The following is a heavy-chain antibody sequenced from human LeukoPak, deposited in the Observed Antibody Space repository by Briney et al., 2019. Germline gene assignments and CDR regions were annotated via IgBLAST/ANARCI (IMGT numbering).Heavy chain of an antibody. CDR3: AKDGTYYYDSSGYSFDY. Sequence: GGSLRLSCAASGFTFSSYGMHWVRQAPGKGLEWVAFIRYDGSNKYYADSVKGRFTISRDNSKSTLYLQMNSLRAEDTAVYYCAKDGTYYYDSSGYSFDYWGQGTLVTVSP. D-gene: IGHD3-22*01. V-gene: IGHV3-30*02. J-gene: IGHJ4*02. CDR2: IRYDGSNK. CDR1: GFTFSSYG.